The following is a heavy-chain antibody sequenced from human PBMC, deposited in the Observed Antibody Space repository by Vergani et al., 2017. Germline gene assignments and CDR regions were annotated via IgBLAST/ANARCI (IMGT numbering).Heavy chain of an antibody. Sequence: VQILQSGGGVVQPVGSLRLSCTLSGFTLNTYGIHWVRQAPGKGLEWVSFIRYDGSSEYYGDSVKGRFTISRDKSQNTVNLQMNSLRTEDTAVYFCANSVIAGNVGVAYFGMDVWVRGTTVTVSS. CDR3: ANSVIAGNVGVAYFGMDV. CDR2: IRYDGSSE. V-gene: IGHV3-30*02. D-gene: IGHD2/OR15-2a*01. J-gene: IGHJ6*02. CDR1: GFTLNTYG.